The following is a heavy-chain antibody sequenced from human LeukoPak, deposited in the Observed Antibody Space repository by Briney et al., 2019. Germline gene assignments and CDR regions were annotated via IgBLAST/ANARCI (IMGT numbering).Heavy chain of an antibody. CDR2: IYPGDSDT. CDR3: ARFPTPRGYCGSTNCPSGFWYFDL. CDR1: GYRFTNYW. D-gene: IGHD2-2*01. V-gene: IGHV5-51*01. Sequence: GESLKISCKGSGYRFTNYWIGWVRQMPGKGLEWMGIIYPGDSDTRYSPSFQGRVTISADKSINTAYLQWSSLKASDTAIYYCARFPTPRGYCGSTNCPSGFWYFDLWGRGTLVSVSS. J-gene: IGHJ2*01.